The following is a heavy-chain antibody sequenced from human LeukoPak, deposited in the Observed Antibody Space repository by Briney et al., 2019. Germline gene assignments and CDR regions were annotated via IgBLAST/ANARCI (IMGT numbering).Heavy chain of an antibody. D-gene: IGHD3-9*01. CDR3: AREGRSDILTGYTTPYFDY. CDR2: INPSGGST. V-gene: IGHV1-46*01. J-gene: IGHJ4*02. Sequence: GASVKVSCKASGYTFTSYSMHWVRQAPGQGLEWMGIINPSGGSTGYTQKFQGRVTMTRDTPTSTVYMELASLRSEDTAVYYCAREGRSDILTGYTTPYFDYWGQGTLVTVSS. CDR1: GYTFTSYS.